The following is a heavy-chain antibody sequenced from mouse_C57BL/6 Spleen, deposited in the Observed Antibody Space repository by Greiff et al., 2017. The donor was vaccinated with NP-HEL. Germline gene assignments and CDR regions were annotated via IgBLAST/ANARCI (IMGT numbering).Heavy chain of an antibody. D-gene: IGHD1-1*01. J-gene: IGHJ3*01. CDR2: IRSKSNNYAT. CDR3: VRSVTTEGFAY. CDR1: GFSFNTYA. V-gene: IGHV10-1*01. Sequence: EVQLVESGGGLVQPKGSLKLSCAASGFSFNTYAMNWVRQAPGKGLEWVARIRSKSNNYATYYADSVKDRFTISRDDSESMLYLQMNNLKTEDTAMYYCVRSVTTEGFAYWGQGTLVTVSA.